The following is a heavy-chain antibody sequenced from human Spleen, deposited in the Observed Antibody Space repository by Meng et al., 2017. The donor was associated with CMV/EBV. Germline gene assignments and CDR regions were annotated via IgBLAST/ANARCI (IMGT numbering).Heavy chain of an antibody. V-gene: IGHV5-51*01. CDR1: GHPVTTYW. D-gene: IGHD4-11*01. J-gene: IGHJ4*02. CDR3: ARRGYNNYPTDY. Sequence: CKSSGHPVTTYWIGWVRQMPGKGLEWMGMIYRGDSDTGYSPSFQGQVTISADKSITTAYLQWSSLKASDTAVYYCARRGYNNYPTDYWGQGTLVTVSS. CDR2: IYRGDSDT.